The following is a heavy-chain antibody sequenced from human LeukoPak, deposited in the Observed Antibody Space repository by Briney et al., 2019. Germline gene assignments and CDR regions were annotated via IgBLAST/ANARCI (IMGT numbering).Heavy chain of an antibody. CDR1: GYTFTGYY. CDR2: INPNSGGT. V-gene: IGHV1-2*02. CDR3: ARDYDSSSPHDY. D-gene: IGHD6-6*01. Sequence: ASVKVSCKASGYTFTGYYMHWVRQAPGQGLEWMGWINPNSGGTNYAQKFQGRVTMTRDTSISTAYMELSRLRSDDTAVYYCARDYDSSSPHDYWGQGTLVTVSS. J-gene: IGHJ4*02.